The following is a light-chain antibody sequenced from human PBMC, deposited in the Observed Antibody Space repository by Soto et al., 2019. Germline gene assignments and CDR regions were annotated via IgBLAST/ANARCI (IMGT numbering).Light chain of an antibody. CDR1: VLAKKF. V-gene: IGLV3-27*01. CDR3: YSESDSNLI. Sequence: SYELTQPSSVSVSPGQTATITCSGDVLAKKFARWFQRKPGQAPVMVIYKDSERPSGIPERFSGSTSETTVTLTISGAQVEYEAEYYCYSESDSNLIFGGVTKLTVL. J-gene: IGLJ2*01. CDR2: KDS.